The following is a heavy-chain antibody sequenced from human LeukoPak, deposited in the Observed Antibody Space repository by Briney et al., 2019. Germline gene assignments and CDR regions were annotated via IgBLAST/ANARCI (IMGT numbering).Heavy chain of an antibody. J-gene: IGHJ4*02. CDR2: ISADNGNT. D-gene: IGHD1-26*01. Sequence: ASVKVSCKGSGYTLSNHAFSWVRQAPGQGLEWMGWISADNGNTNHAQKFQGRVSLTTDTSTSTAYMELRGLRSDDTAVYYCARVWGAIDYWGQGTLVTVSS. CDR1: GYTLSNHA. V-gene: IGHV1-18*04. CDR3: ARVWGAIDY.